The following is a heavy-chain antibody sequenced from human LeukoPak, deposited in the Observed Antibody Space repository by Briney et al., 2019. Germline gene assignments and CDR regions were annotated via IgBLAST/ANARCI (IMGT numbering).Heavy chain of an antibody. J-gene: IGHJ5*02. Sequence: ASVKVSCKASGYTFTSYGISWVRQAPGQGLEWMGWISAYNGNTNYAQKLQGRVTMTTDTSTSTAYTELRSLRSDDTAVYYCARDSNAAADWFDPWGQGTLVTVSS. CDR1: GYTFTSYG. V-gene: IGHV1-18*01. CDR3: ARDSNAAADWFDP. CDR2: ISAYNGNT. D-gene: IGHD6-13*01.